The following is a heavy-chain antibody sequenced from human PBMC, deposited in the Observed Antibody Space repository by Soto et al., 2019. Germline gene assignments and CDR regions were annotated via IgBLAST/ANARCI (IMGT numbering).Heavy chain of an antibody. J-gene: IGHJ6*03. CDR3: ARGSYYYGSREYYYYYYMDV. Sequence: ASVKVSCKASGYTFTSYGISWVRQAPGQGLEWMGWISAYNGNTNYAQKLQGRVTMTTDTSTSTAYKELRSLRSDDTAVYYCARGSYYYGSREYYYYYYMDVWGKGTTVTVSS. CDR2: ISAYNGNT. CDR1: GYTFTSYG. V-gene: IGHV1-18*01. D-gene: IGHD3-10*01.